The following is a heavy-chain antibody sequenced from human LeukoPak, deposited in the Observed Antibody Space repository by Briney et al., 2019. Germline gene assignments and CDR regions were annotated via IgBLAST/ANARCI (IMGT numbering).Heavy chain of an antibody. CDR2: ISWNSGSI. J-gene: IGHJ4*02. CDR3: ARGLSYGSTEIVN. D-gene: IGHD3-10*01. V-gene: IGHV3-9*01. Sequence: GGSLRLSCAASGFTFDDYAMHWVRQAPGKGLEWVSGISWNSGSIGYADSVKGRFTISRDNAKNSLYLQMNSLRAEDTALYYCARGLSYGSTEIVNWGQGTLVTVSS. CDR1: GFTFDDYA.